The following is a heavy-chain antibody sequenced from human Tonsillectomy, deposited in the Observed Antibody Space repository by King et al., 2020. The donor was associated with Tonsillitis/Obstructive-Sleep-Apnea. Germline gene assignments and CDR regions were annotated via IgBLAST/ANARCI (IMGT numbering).Heavy chain of an antibody. J-gene: IGHJ6*02. V-gene: IGHV4-34*01. Sequence: VQLQQWGAGLLKPSETLSLTCAVYGGSFSGDYWTWIRQPPGKGLEWIGEINHNGGTNYNPSLKSRVTISVDTSKKQFSLKLSSVTVADTAVYYCARRKRGDDYVWGSYRRDYGMDVWGQGTTVTVSS. CDR1: GGSFSGDY. CDR2: INHNGGT. D-gene: IGHD3-16*02. CDR3: ARRKRGDDYVWGSYRRDYGMDV.